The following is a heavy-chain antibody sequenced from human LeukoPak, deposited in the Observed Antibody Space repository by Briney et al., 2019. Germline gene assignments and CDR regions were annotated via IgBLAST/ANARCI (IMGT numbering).Heavy chain of an antibody. V-gene: IGHV3-7*04. Sequence: GGSLRLSCAASGFIFSNYWMSWVRQAPGKGLEWVANINQEGSEKYYVDSVKGRFTISRDNAKNSLYLQMNTLRADDTAVYYCARDDNYGSDYWGQGTLVTVSS. D-gene: IGHD3-10*01. CDR3: ARDDNYGSDY. CDR2: INQEGSEK. J-gene: IGHJ4*02. CDR1: GFIFSNYW.